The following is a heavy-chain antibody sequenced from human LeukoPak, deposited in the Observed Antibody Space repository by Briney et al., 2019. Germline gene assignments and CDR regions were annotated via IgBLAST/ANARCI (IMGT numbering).Heavy chain of an antibody. CDR3: ARGPTRGKYYYMDV. CDR2: IGTASDT. J-gene: IGHJ6*03. D-gene: IGHD1-1*01. CDR1: GFTFSSFD. V-gene: IGHV3-13*01. Sequence: QAGGSLRLSCAASGFTFSSFDIHWVRQPTGQGLEWVSTIGTASDTYYPGSVEGRFTLSRDSAKNSLYLQMNSLTAGDTAVYYCARGPTRGKYYYMDVWGKGTTVTVSS.